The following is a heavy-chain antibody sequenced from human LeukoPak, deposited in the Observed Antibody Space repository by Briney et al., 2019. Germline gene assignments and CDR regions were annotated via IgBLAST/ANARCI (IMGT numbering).Heavy chain of an antibody. V-gene: IGHV4-61*02. D-gene: IGHD1-26*01. CDR2: IYTSGST. Sequence: SQTLSLTCTVSSGSISSGSYYWSWIRQPAGKGLEWIGRIYTSGSTNYNPSLKSRVTISVDTSKNQFSLKLSSVTAADTAVYYCAGDSRWELLGAFDIWGQGTMVTVSS. CDR1: SGSISSGSYY. J-gene: IGHJ3*02. CDR3: AGDSRWELLGAFDI.